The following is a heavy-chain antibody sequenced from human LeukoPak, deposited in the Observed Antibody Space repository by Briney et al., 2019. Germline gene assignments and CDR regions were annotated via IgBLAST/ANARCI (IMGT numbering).Heavy chain of an antibody. CDR2: IWYDGSNK. CDR3: ARGTDYDSSGYCTY. CDR1: GFTLSSYG. Sequence: PGGSLRLSCAASGFTLSSYGMHWVRQAPGKGLEWVAVIWYDGSNKYYADSVKGRFTISRDNSKNTLYLQMNSLRAEDTAVYYCARGTDYDSSGYCTYWGQGTLVTVSS. D-gene: IGHD3-22*01. V-gene: IGHV3-33*01. J-gene: IGHJ4*02.